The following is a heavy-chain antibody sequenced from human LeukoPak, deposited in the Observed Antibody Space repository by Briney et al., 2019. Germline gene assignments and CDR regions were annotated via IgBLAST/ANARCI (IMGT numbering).Heavy chain of an antibody. CDR1: GFTFSNYA. J-gene: IGHJ5*02. CDR2: ISGSDGST. V-gene: IGHV3-23*01. CDR3: AKARGFCSGGSCYNPFDP. Sequence: GGSLRLSCAASGFTFSNYAMNRVRQAPGKGLEWVSGISGSDGSTYYADSVKGRFTISRDYSKNTLYVQMNSLRAEDTAVYYCAKARGFCSGGSCYNPFDPWGQGTLVTVSS. D-gene: IGHD2-15*01.